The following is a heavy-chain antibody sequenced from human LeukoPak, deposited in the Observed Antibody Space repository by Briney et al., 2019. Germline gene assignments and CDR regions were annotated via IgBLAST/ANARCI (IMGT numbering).Heavy chain of an antibody. J-gene: IGHJ5*02. CDR2: ITGSSGTI. CDR3: ATSWDR. CDR1: GFTFSSYS. V-gene: IGHV3-48*01. Sequence: GGSLRLSCAATGFTFSSYSMNWVRQAPGKGLEWLSYITGSSGTIYYADSVKGRFTISRDNAKKLLYLQMNSLRVEDTAVYYCATSWDRWGQGTLVTVSS.